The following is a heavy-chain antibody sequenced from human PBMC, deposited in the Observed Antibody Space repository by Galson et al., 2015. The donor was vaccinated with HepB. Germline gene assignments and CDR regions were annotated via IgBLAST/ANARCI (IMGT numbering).Heavy chain of an antibody. J-gene: IGHJ6*02. D-gene: IGHD6-19*01. Sequence: SLRLSCAASGFTFSSYGMHWVRQAPGKGLEWVAFIRYDGSNKYYADSVKGRFTISRDNSKNTLYLQMNSLRAEDTAVYYCAKGLGSGWYGSYYYYYYGMDVWGQGTTVTVSS. V-gene: IGHV3-30*02. CDR1: GFTFSSYG. CDR3: AKGLGSGWYGSYYYYYYGMDV. CDR2: IRYDGSNK.